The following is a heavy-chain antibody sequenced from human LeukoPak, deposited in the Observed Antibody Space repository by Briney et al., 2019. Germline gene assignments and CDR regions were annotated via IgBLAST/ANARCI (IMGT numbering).Heavy chain of an antibody. D-gene: IGHD3-3*01. CDR1: GGSMSGYY. V-gene: IGHV4-4*09. Sequence: SETLSLTCIVSGGSMSGYYWSWIRQPPGKGLEWIGYTFSSGATTYNPSLKSRVTISVDTSGSQFSLNLSSVTAADTAVYYCARKDFWNAFDIWGQGTMVTVSS. CDR2: TFSSGAT. CDR3: ARKDFWNAFDI. J-gene: IGHJ3*02.